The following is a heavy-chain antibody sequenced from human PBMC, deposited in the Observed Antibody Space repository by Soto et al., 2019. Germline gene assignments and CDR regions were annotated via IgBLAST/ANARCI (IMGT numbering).Heavy chain of an antibody. V-gene: IGHV4-61*08. CDR2: IAYNGGT. CDR1: DGSVSSYGYY. D-gene: IGHD3-3*02. CDR3: TRGGHFYEYMI. Sequence: QVQLQESVPGLVKPSETLSLTCTVSDGSVSSYGYYWTWVRQAPGKGLEWIGYIAYNGGTSYNPSLRSRVTISVDTSKSQFSLDLSFATAADTALYYCTRGGHFYEYMIWGQGTLVTVSS. J-gene: IGHJ4*02.